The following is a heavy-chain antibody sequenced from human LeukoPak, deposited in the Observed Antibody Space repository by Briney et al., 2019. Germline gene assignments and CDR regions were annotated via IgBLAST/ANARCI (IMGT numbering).Heavy chain of an antibody. Sequence: GGSLRLSCAASGFTVDSNYLSWVRQAPGKGLEWVSTIYTGGNTYYAASVKGRFTISRDFSKNTVFLYMNSLRAEDTAMYYCARGDDSGYYDYFDYWGQGALVTVSS. CDR3: ARGDDSGYYDYFDY. V-gene: IGHV3-53*01. CDR1: GFTVDSNY. D-gene: IGHD5-12*01. J-gene: IGHJ4*02. CDR2: IYTGGNT.